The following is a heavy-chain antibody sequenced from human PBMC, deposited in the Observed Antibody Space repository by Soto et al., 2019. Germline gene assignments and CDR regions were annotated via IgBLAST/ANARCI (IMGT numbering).Heavy chain of an antibody. Sequence: QVQLQQWGAGLLKPSETLSLTCAVYGGSFSGYYWSWIRQPPGKGLEWIGEINHSGSTNYNPSLKSRVTISVDTSKNQFSLKLSSVTAADTAVYYCARGCLAASPWPWGYWGQGTLVTVSS. D-gene: IGHD6-6*01. CDR1: GGSFSGYY. V-gene: IGHV4-34*01. CDR3: ARGCLAASPWPWGY. CDR2: INHSGST. J-gene: IGHJ4*02.